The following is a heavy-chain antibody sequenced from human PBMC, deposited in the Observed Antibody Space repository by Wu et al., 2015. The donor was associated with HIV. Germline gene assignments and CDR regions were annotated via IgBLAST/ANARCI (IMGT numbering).Heavy chain of an antibody. J-gene: IGHJ6*03. V-gene: IGHV1-69*12. CDR2: IIPIFGTA. CDR3: ASLRADFWREGYYYYYMDV. CDR1: GGTFSSYA. D-gene: IGHD3-3*01. Sequence: QVQLVQSGAEVKKPGSSVKVSCKASGGTFSSYAISWVRQAPGQGLEWMGGIIPIFGTANYAQKFQGRVTITADESTSTAYMELSSLRSEDTAVYYCASLRADFWREGYYYYYMDVWGKGTTVTVSS.